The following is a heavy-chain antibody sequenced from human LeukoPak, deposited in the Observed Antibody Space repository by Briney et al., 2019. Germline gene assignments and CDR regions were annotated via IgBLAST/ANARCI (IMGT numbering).Heavy chain of an antibody. CDR3: AKDSYGSGSYLGDY. Sequence: GGSLRLSCAASGFTFDDYAMHWVRQAPGKGLEWVSGISWNSGSIGYADSVKGRFTISRDNSKNTLYLQMNSLRAEDTAVYYRAKDSYGSGSYLGDYWGQGTLVTVSS. V-gene: IGHV3-9*01. D-gene: IGHD3-10*01. J-gene: IGHJ4*02. CDR2: ISWNSGSI. CDR1: GFTFDDYA.